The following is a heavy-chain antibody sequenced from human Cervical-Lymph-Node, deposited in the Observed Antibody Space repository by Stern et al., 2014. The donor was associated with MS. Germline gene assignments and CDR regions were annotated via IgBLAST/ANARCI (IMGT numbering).Heavy chain of an antibody. Sequence: HVQLVQSGAAGKKPGASVKVSCKASGYSFTDYGFHWVRQAPGQGLEWMGWISAYNGDTNYAQKFRGRVTMTTDTSTSTCYMELRNLRSDDTAVFYCARGPDLWGQGTLVTVSS. CDR2: ISAYNGDT. J-gene: IGHJ5*02. CDR1: GYSFTDYG. CDR3: ARGPDL. V-gene: IGHV1-18*01.